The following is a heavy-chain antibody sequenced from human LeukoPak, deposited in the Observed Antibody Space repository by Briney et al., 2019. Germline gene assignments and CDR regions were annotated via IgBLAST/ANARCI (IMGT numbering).Heavy chain of an antibody. Sequence: PGGSLRLSFAASGFTFSSYAMSWVRQAPGKGLEWVSAISGSGGSTYYADSVKGRFTISRDNSKNTLYLQMNSLRAEDTAVYYCAKVGDILTGPLGYWGQGTLVTVSS. CDR2: ISGSGGST. D-gene: IGHD3-9*01. CDR3: AKVGDILTGPLGY. V-gene: IGHV3-23*01. CDR1: GFTFSSYA. J-gene: IGHJ4*02.